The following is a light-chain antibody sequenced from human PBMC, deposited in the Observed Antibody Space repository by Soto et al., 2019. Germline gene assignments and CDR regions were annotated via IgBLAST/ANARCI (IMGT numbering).Light chain of an antibody. CDR1: QSISTY. CDR2: TAS. V-gene: IGKV1-39*01. J-gene: IGKJ2*01. Sequence: DIQMTQSPSSLSASVGDRVTITCRASQSISTYLNWYQQKPGKAPNLLIYTASTLQTGVPSRFTGSGSGTDFTLTVTNMQPEDFATYYCQQSNRTPYTFGQGTKVEIK. CDR3: QQSNRTPYT.